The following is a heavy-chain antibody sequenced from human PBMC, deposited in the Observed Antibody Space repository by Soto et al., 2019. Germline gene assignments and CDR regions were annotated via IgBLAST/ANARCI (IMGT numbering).Heavy chain of an antibody. CDR1: GGSFSGYY. D-gene: IGHD2-8*01. Sequence: PSETLCLTCAVYGGSFSGYYWTWIRQPPGTGLEWIGEINHSGSTNYNPSLKSRVTISVDTSNNQLSLQLNSVTPDDTAVYYCARLIGNSWLDSWGQGTLVTVSS. CDR2: INHSGST. CDR3: ARLIGNSWLDS. V-gene: IGHV4-34*01. J-gene: IGHJ5*01.